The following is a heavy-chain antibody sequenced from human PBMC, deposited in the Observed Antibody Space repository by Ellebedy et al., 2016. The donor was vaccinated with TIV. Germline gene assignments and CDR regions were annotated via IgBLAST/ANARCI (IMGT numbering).Heavy chain of an antibody. D-gene: IGHD6-13*01. Sequence: GESLKISCAASGFTFSNYAMSWVRQAPGKGLEWVSAISRSGGSTYYAGSVKGRFPISRDNSKDTLYLQMNSLRAEDTAVYYCANVYSSTWADSWGQGTLVTVSS. V-gene: IGHV3-23*01. CDR1: GFTFSNYA. CDR2: ISRSGGST. CDR3: ANVYSSTWADS. J-gene: IGHJ4*02.